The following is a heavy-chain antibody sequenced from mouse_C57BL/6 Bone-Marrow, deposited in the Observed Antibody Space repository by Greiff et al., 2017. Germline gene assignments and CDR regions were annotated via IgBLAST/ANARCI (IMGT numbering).Heavy chain of an antibody. CDR3: ASWSLRRGFAY. J-gene: IGHJ3*01. D-gene: IGHD1-2*01. CDR2: INPSSGYT. Sequence: QVQLQQSGAELAKPGASVKLSCKASGYTFTSYWMHWVKQRPGQGLEWIGYINPSSGYTKYNQKFKDKATLTADKSSSTAYMQLSSLTYEDYAVYSGASWSLRRGFAYWGQGTLVTVSA. CDR1: GYTFTSYW. V-gene: IGHV1-7*01.